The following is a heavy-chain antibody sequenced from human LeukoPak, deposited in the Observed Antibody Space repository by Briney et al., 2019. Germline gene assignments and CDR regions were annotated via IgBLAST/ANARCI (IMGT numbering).Heavy chain of an antibody. CDR2: ISGSGVTT. V-gene: IGHV3-23*01. CDR3: AKIYRAHGDYHSFDV. J-gene: IGHJ3*01. Sequence: GGSLRLSCVASGFTFSSYAMSWVRQAPGKGLEWVSAISGSGVTTHYAGSVKGRFSISRDNSKNTLYLQMNSLRAEDTAVFYCAKIYRAHGDYHSFDVWGQGTMVTVSS. D-gene: IGHD4-17*01. CDR1: GFTFSSYA.